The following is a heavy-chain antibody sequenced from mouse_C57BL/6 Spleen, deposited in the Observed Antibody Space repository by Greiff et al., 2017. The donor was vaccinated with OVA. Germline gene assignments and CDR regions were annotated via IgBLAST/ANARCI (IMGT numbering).Heavy chain of an antibody. V-gene: IGHV1-26*01. CDR3: ARDGRDYFDY. CDR1: GYTFTDYY. J-gene: IGHJ2*01. Sequence: EVKLQQSGPELVKPGASVKISCKASGYTFTDYYMNWVKQSHGKSLEWIGDINPNNGGTSYNQKFKGKATLTVDKSSSTAYMELRSLTSEDSAVYYCARDGRDYFDYWGQGTTLTVSS. D-gene: IGHD1-1*01. CDR2: INPNNGGT.